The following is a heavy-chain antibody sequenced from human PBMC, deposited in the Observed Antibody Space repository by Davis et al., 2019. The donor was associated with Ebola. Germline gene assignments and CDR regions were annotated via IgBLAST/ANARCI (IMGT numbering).Heavy chain of an antibody. D-gene: IGHD2-2*02. J-gene: IGHJ6*02. CDR3: AKGEDIVVVPAAIEFYYYGMDV. Sequence: GESLKISCAASGFTFSDYYMSWIRQAPGKGLEWVSYISSSASTIYYADSVKGRFTISRDNSKNTLYLQMNSLRAEDTAVYYCAKGEDIVVVPAAIEFYYYGMDVWGQGTTVTVSS. V-gene: IGHV3-11*01. CDR1: GFTFSDYY. CDR2: ISSSASTI.